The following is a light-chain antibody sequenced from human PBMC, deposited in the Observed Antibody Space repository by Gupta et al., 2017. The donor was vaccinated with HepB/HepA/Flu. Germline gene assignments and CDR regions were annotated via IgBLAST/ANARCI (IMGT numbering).Light chain of an antibody. V-gene: IGLV1-40*01. CDR2: SRN. CDR1: GSNIGAGYD. J-gene: IGLJ3*02. CDR3: QSYDSSLRGWL. Sequence: QSVLTQPPSMSGAPGPPVTISCPGSGSNIGAGYDVHWYQQLPGTAPKVVIYSRNNRPTGVPDRFSGSKSGTSASLAITGLQAEDEADYYCQSYDSSLRGWLFGGGTKLTVL.